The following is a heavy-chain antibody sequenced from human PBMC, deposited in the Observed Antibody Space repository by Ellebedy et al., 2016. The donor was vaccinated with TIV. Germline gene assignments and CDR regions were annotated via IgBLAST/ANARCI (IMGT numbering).Heavy chain of an antibody. J-gene: IGHJ4*02. CDR2: ISYSGSST. CDR1: GFTFSSYA. D-gene: IGHD6-19*01. Sequence: PGGSLRLSCTAFGFTFSSYAMSWVRQAPGKGLEWVSGISYSGSSTFYADSVKGRFTISRDNSMTTLYLQMNSLRAEDTAGYYCARDLDKSSGWYGGAAYWGQGTLVTVSS. CDR3: ARDLDKSSGWYGGAAY. V-gene: IGHV3-23*01.